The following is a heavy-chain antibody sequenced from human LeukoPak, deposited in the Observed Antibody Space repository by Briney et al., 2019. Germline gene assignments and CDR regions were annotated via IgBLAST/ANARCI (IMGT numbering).Heavy chain of an antibody. CDR2: IISSSSYK. CDR1: GFTFSSYS. CDR3: ARDAYGSGGYQTANPA. D-gene: IGHD3-22*01. Sequence: AGSLRLSCAASGFTFSSYSMNWVRQPPGKGLEWVSSIISSSSYKYYADSVKRRFTISKDNAKKSLYLQRSSLRAEDTAVYYCARDAYGSGGYQTANPAWGQGTLVTVSS. J-gene: IGHJ5*02. V-gene: IGHV3-21*01.